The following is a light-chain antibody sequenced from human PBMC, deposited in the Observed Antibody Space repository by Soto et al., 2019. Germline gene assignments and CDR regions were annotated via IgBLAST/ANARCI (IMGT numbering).Light chain of an antibody. Sequence: QSALTQPPSVSGSPGQSVTISCTATTTDIDNYDSVSWYQQAPGTAPKLIIYDVSHRPSGVSNRFSGSKSGDTASLTISGLQAEDEADYYCSSYTSSSTLYVFGSGTKLTVL. J-gene: IGLJ1*01. CDR1: TTDIDNYDS. CDR2: DVS. V-gene: IGLV2-18*02. CDR3: SSYTSSSTLYV.